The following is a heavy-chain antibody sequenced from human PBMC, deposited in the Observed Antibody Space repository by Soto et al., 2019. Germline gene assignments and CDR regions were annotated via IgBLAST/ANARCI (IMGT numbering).Heavy chain of an antibody. J-gene: IGHJ3*02. CDR2: ISYDGSNK. Sequence: PGGSLRLSCAASGFTFSSYGMHWVRQAPGKGLEWVAVISYDGSNKYYADSVKGRFTISRDNSKNTLYLQMNSLRAEDTAVYYCAKGSPSIAAPGAFDIWGQGTMVTVSS. CDR3: AKGSPSIAAPGAFDI. CDR1: GFTFSSYG. D-gene: IGHD6-6*01. V-gene: IGHV3-30*18.